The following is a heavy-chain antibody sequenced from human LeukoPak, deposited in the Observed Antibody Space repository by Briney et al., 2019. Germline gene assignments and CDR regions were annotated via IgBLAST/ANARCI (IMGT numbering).Heavy chain of an antibody. V-gene: IGHV4-34*01. CDR3: ARDIALGKRERRRFAWFDP. D-gene: IGHD1-26*01. J-gene: IGHJ5*02. CDR1: GGSFSGYY. CDR2: INHSGST. Sequence: SETLSLTCAVYGGSFSGYYWSWIRQPPGKGLEWIGEINHSGSTNYNPSLKSRVTISVDTSKNQFSLKLSSVTAADTAVYYCARDIALGKRERRRFAWFDPWGQGTLVTVSS.